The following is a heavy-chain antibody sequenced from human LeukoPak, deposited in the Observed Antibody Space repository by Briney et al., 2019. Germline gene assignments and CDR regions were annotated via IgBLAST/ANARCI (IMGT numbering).Heavy chain of an antibody. CDR2: IYYSGST. V-gene: IGHV4-31*03. Sequence: TPSETLSLTCTVSGGSISSGDYYWSWIRQHPGKGLEWIGYIYYSGSTYYNPSLKSRVTISVDTSKNQFSLKLSSVTAADTAVYYCARLHYYGSGMWDYWGQGTLVTVSS. J-gene: IGHJ4*02. CDR3: ARLHYYGSGMWDY. D-gene: IGHD3-10*01. CDR1: GGSISSGDYY.